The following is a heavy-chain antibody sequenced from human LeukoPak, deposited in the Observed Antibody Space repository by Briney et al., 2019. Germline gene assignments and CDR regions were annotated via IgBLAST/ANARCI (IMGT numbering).Heavy chain of an antibody. Sequence: PSETLSLTCTVSGGSISSYYWSWIRQPPGKGLKWIGHIYTSGSTNYNPSLKSRVTISVDTSKNQFSLKLSSVTAADTAVYYCARSGNYYDSSGYNYWGQGTLVTVSS. CDR1: GGSISSYY. J-gene: IGHJ4*02. CDR2: IYTSGST. CDR3: ARSGNYYDSSGYNY. V-gene: IGHV4-59*01. D-gene: IGHD3-22*01.